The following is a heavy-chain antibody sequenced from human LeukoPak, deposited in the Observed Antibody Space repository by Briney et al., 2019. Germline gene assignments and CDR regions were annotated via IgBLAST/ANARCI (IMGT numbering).Heavy chain of an antibody. D-gene: IGHD5-24*01. CDR1: GGSISTSNYY. J-gene: IGHJ5*02. V-gene: IGHV4-39*01. Sequence: SETLSLTCTVSGGSISTSNYYWGWIRQPPGKGLEWIGSMYHNGSTYYNPSLKSRVTISVDTSKNQFSLKLTSVTAADTAVYYCARHPSGRMWLQQGGWFDPWGQGTLVTVSS. CDR3: ARHPSGRMWLQQGGWFDP. CDR2: MYHNGST.